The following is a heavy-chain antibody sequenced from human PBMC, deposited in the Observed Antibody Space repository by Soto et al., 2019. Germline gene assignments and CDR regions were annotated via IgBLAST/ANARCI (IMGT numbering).Heavy chain of an antibody. CDR3: AREAPYCTSATCPKFYDMDV. CDR2: IIPILNSP. CDR1: GGTFGRYA. J-gene: IGHJ6*02. Sequence: QGQLVQSGAEVKKPGSSVKVSCKASGGTFGRYAITWVRRAPGQGLEWLEGIIPILNSPAYAQKFQARVVITADEITNTAYMELNSLRFDDTAVYYCAREAPYCTSATCPKFYDMDVWGQGTTVTVAS. V-gene: IGHV1-69*01. D-gene: IGHD2-2*01.